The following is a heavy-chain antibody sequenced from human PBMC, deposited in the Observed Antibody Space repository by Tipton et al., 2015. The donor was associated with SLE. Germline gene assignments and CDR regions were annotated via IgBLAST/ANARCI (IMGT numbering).Heavy chain of an antibody. CDR1: GGSFSGYY. CDR2: IYYSGST. Sequence: TLSLTCAVYGGSFSGYYWSWIRKPPGKGLEWIGYIYYSGSTNYNPSLKSRVTISVDTSKNQFSLKLCSVTAADTAVYYCAGEYSSSYYFDYWGQGTLVTVSS. J-gene: IGHJ4*02. V-gene: IGHV4-59*01. D-gene: IGHD6-6*01. CDR3: AGEYSSSYYFDY.